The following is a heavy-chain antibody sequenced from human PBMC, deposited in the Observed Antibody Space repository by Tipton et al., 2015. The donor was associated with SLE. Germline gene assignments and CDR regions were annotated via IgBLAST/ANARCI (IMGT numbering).Heavy chain of an antibody. CDR3: ARSLLLVYPSDC. D-gene: IGHD2-8*01. Sequence: SLRLSCAASGFTFSSYAMHWVRQAPGKGLEWVAVISYDGSNKYYADSVKGRFTISRDNSKNTLSLQMNSLRTEDTAVYYCARSLLLVYPSDCWGQGTLVTVSS. J-gene: IGHJ4*02. CDR2: ISYDGSNK. CDR1: GFTFSSYA. V-gene: IGHV3-30*04.